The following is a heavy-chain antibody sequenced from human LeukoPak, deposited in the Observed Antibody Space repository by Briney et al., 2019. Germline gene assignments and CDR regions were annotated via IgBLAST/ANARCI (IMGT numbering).Heavy chain of an antibody. CDR1: GFTFSNYW. CDR2: INTDGSST. CDR3: ARDLKRIDGDNFDF. Sequence: GGSLRLSCAASGFTFSNYWMHWVRQAPGKGLVWILRINTDGSSTNYADSMKGRFTISRDNAKNTLYLQMDSLRAEDSAVYYCARDLKRIDGDNFDFWGQGTLVTVSS. J-gene: IGHJ4*02. V-gene: IGHV3-74*01. D-gene: IGHD5-24*01.